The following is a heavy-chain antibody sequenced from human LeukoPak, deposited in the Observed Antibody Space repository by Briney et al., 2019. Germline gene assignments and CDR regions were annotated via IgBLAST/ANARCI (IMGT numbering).Heavy chain of an antibody. J-gene: IGHJ2*01. V-gene: IGHV4-30-4*01. CDR1: GGSISSGDYY. CDR2: IYYSGST. D-gene: IGHD3-22*01. Sequence: SQTLSLTCTVSGGSISSGDYYWSWIRQPPGKGLEWIGYIYYSGSTYYNPSLKSRVTTSVDTSKNQFSLKLSSVTAADTAVYYCARDRYYYDSSGYYGSPPVWYFDLWGRGTLVTVSS. CDR3: ARDRYYYDSSGYYGSPPVWYFDL.